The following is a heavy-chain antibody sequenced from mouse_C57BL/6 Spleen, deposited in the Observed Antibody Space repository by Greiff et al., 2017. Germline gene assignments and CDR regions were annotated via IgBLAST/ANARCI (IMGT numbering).Heavy chain of an antibody. CDR3: ARPETAQATLAFAY. V-gene: IGHV8-8*01. J-gene: IGHJ3*01. CDR2: IWWDDDK. D-gene: IGHD3-2*02. Sequence: QVTLKVSGPGLLQPSQTLSLTCSFSGFSLSTFGMGVGWIRQPAGKGLEWLEHIWWDDDKYYNPALKSQLTIAEDTSKKQVFLKIANMDTEDTATYYCARPETAQATLAFAYWGQGTLVTVSA. CDR1: GFSLSTFGMG.